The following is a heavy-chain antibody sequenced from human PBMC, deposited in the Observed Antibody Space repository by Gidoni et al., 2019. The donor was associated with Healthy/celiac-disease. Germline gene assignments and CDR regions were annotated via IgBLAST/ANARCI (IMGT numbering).Heavy chain of an antibody. CDR1: GFTVSSTH. J-gene: IGHJ6*02. V-gene: IGHV3-53*04. CDR3: ARGYGDYGGDYYYGMDV. Sequence: EAQLVESGGGLVQPGGSLSLFCAAPGFTVSSTHMSWARQAPGKGLEWVSVIDSGGSTYYADSGKGRFTISRHNSKNTLYLQMNSLRAEDTAVYYCARGYGDYGGDYYYGMDVWGQGTTVTVSS. CDR2: IDSGGST. D-gene: IGHD4-17*01.